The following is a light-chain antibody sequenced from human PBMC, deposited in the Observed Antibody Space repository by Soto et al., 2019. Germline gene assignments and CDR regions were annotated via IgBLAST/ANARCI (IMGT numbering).Light chain of an antibody. J-gene: IGKJ4*01. CDR2: GAS. V-gene: IGKV3-15*01. CDR3: QQTYTTTLT. Sequence: IVMTQSPATLSVSPGGRSTLSCRASQSISSKLAWYQQKPGQAPRLLIYGASTRAAGIPVRFTGSGSGTEFTLTITSLKNGDFATYYGQQTYTTTLTFCGGTKVDIK. CDR1: QSISSK.